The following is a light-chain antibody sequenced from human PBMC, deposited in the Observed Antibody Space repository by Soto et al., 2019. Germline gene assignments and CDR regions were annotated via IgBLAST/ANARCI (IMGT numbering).Light chain of an antibody. CDR2: DDN. J-gene: IGLJ1*01. V-gene: IGLV1-51*01. CDR1: SSNIGGNS. Sequence: VLTQPPSVSAAPGQKVTISCSRSSSNIGGNSVSWYQQLPGTAPKLLIYDDNKRPSGIPDRFSGSKSGTSAALGITGFQTGDEADYYCGSWDSSLSAYVFGTGTKVTVL. CDR3: GSWDSSLSAYV.